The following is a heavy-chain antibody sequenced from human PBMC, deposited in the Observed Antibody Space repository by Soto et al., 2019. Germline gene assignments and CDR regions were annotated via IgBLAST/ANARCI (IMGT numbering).Heavy chain of an antibody. V-gene: IGHV3-33*01. Sequence: QVQLVESGGGVVQPGRSLRLSCAVSGFTFSSYGMNWFRQAPGKGLEWVAAIYYDGSNKYYADSVWGRFTISRDNFKNPLYLHMNSLRAEDTAVFYCARDSKDDSSGYYAGFDYWGQGTLVTVSS. CDR2: IYYDGSNK. CDR3: ARDSKDDSSGYYAGFDY. D-gene: IGHD3-22*01. CDR1: GFTFSSYG. J-gene: IGHJ4*02.